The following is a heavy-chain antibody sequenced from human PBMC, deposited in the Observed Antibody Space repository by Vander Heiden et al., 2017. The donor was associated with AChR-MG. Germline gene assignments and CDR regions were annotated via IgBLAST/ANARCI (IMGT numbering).Heavy chain of an antibody. CDR3: ARGPSGAARASRGRDV. V-gene: IGHV4-4*02. Sequence: QVQLQESGPVLVKPSGTLSLTCAVSGGSISSSNWWSGVRKPPGKGVEWIGEIYHSGSTNHQPSLKSRVTISVDKSKNQFSLKLSSVTAADTAVYYCARGPSGAARASRGRDVWGQGPTVNV. D-gene: IGHD5-18*01. CDR2: IYHSGST. J-gene: IGHJ6*02. CDR1: GGSISSSNW.